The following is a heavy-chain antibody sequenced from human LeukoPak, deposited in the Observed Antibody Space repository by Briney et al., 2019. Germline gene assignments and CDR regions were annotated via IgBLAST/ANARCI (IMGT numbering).Heavy chain of an antibody. J-gene: IGHJ4*02. Sequence: PSETLSLTCAVYGGSFSGYYWSWIRQPPGKGLEWIGEINHSGSTNYNPSLKSRVTISVDTSKNQFSLKLSSVTAADTAVYYCAREDLGFCSGGSCYSYYFDHWGQGTLVTVSS. D-gene: IGHD2-15*01. V-gene: IGHV4-34*01. CDR3: AREDLGFCSGGSCYSYYFDH. CDR1: GGSFSGYY. CDR2: INHSGST.